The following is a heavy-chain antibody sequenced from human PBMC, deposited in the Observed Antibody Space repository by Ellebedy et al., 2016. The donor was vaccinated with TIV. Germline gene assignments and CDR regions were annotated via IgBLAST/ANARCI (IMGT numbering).Heavy chain of an antibody. CDR3: ARDSPYSGSFDYYYYGMDV. V-gene: IGHV1-18*01. Sequence: ASVKVSCXASGYTFTSYGISWVRQAPGQGLEWMGWISAYNGNTNYAQKLQGRVTMTTDTSTSTAYMELRSLRSDDTAVYYCARDSPYSGSFDYYYYGMDVWGQGTTVTVSS. CDR1: GYTFTSYG. D-gene: IGHD1-26*01. J-gene: IGHJ6*02. CDR2: ISAYNGNT.